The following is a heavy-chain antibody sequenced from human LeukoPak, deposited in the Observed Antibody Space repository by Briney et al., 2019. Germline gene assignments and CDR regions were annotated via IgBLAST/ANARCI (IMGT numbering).Heavy chain of an antibody. J-gene: IGHJ5*02. CDR3: ARLSWPGYTGDWFDP. Sequence: PSETLSLTCTVSGGSISSYYWSWIRQPRGKGLEWIGYIYYSGSTNYNPSLKSRVTISVDTSKNQFSLKLSSVTAADTAVYYCARLSWPGYTGDWFDPWGQGTLVTVSS. V-gene: IGHV4-59*01. D-gene: IGHD6-13*01. CDR1: GGSISSYY. CDR2: IYYSGST.